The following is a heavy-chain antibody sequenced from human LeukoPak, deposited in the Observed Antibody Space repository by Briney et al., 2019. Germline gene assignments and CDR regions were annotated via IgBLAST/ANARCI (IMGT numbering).Heavy chain of an antibody. Sequence: SGGSLRLSCAASGFTFSSYWMSWVRQAPGKGLEWVALISYAGNIKYYADSVKGRFIISRDNSKNTLYLQMNSLRAEDTAVYYCARDPQFPDNYYYYMDVWGKGTTVTVSS. D-gene: IGHD1-14*01. V-gene: IGHV3-30*03. J-gene: IGHJ6*03. CDR1: GFTFSSYW. CDR3: ARDPQFPDNYYYYMDV. CDR2: ISYAGNIK.